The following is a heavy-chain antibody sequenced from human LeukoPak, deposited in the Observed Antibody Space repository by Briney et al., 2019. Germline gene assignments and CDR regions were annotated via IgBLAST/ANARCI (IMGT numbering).Heavy chain of an antibody. Sequence: SVKVSCRASGGTFSSYAISWVRQAPGQGLEWMGGIIPIFGTANYVQKFQGRVTITADESTSTAYMELSSLRSEDTAVCYCARHIAAAGTGYFQHWGQGTLVTVSS. D-gene: IGHD6-13*01. CDR3: ARHIAAAGTGYFQH. CDR1: GGTFSSYA. J-gene: IGHJ1*01. V-gene: IGHV1-69*13. CDR2: IIPIFGTA.